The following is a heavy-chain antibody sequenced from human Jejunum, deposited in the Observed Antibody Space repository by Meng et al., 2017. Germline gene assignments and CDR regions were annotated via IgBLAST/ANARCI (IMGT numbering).Heavy chain of an antibody. CDR3: ARARSENWGRFEY. V-gene: IGHV3-74*01. D-gene: IGHD7-27*01. CDR1: GFTVSSYW. Sequence: GGSLRLSCAVSGFTVSSYWMHWVRQVPGKGLEWVSCISTDGRSTNYADSVKGQFTVSRDNAKTTLYLQMNSLRAEDTAVYYSARARSENWGRFEYWGQGTLVTVSS. CDR2: ISTDGRST. J-gene: IGHJ4*02.